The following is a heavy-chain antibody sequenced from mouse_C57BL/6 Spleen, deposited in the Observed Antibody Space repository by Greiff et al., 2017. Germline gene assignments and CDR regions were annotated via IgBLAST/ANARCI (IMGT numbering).Heavy chain of an antibody. J-gene: IGHJ2*01. Sequence: QLQQPGAELVKPGASVKLSCKASGYTFTSYWMHWVKQRPGRGLEWIGRIDPNSGGTKYNEKFKSKATLTVDKPSSTAYMQLSSLTSEDSAVYYCARQFITTALYYFDYWGQGTTLTVSS. CDR1: GYTFTSYW. D-gene: IGHD1-1*01. V-gene: IGHV1-72*01. CDR3: ARQFITTALYYFDY. CDR2: IDPNSGGT.